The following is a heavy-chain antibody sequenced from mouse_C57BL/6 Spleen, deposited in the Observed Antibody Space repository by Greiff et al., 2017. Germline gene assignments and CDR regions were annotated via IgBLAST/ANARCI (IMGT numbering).Heavy chain of an antibody. V-gene: IGHV1-50*01. CDR2: IDPSDSYT. J-gene: IGHJ3*01. CDR1: GYTFTSYW. Sequence: QVQLQQPGAELVKPGASVKLSCKASGYTFTSYWMQWVKQRPGQGLEWIGEIDPSDSYTNYNQKFKGKATLPVDTSSSTAYMQLSSLTSEDSAVYYCARSRDGYPPFAYWGQGTLVTVSA. CDR3: ARSRDGYPPFAY. D-gene: IGHD2-3*01.